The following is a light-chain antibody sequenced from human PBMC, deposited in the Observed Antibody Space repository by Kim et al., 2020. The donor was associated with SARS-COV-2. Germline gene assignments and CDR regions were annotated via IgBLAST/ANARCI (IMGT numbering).Light chain of an antibody. CDR2: LNSDGSR. CDR3: QTCGTVV. CDR1: SGHSSFA. Sequence: LGPPVKLPCPLGSGHSSFAIAWHRQQPEKGPRYLMKLNSDGSRSKGDGIPDRFSGSSSGAERYLTISSLQSEDEADYYCQTCGTVVFGGGTQLTVL. J-gene: IGLJ2*01. V-gene: IGLV4-69*01.